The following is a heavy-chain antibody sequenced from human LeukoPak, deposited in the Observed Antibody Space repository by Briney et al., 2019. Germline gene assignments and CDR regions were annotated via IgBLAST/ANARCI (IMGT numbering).Heavy chain of an antibody. CDR3: ARVFGTTIFGIVSKYGNDY. V-gene: IGHV7-4-1*02. CDR2: INTKTGNP. CDR1: GYTFTSYG. Sequence: ASVKVSCKASGYTFTSYGISWVRQASGQGLEWMGWINTKTGNPTYAQDFRGRFVFSLDTSGSTAYLQISSLKAEDTAVYYCARVFGTTIFGIVSKYGNDYWGQGTLVTVSS. D-gene: IGHD3-3*01. J-gene: IGHJ4*02.